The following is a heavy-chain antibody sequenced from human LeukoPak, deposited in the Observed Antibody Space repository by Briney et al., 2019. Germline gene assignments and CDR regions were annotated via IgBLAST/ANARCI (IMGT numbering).Heavy chain of an antibody. CDR1: GYPFTSYG. V-gene: IGHV1-18*01. Sequence: ASVKVSCKASGYPFTSYGISWVRQAPGQGLEWMGWISTYNGNTNYTQKLQRRVTMTTDTSTSTAYMELRSLGSDDTAVYYCALHTSVVVPAAMGHWGQGTLVTVSS. D-gene: IGHD2-2*01. CDR3: ALHTSVVVPAAMGH. J-gene: IGHJ4*02. CDR2: ISTYNGNT.